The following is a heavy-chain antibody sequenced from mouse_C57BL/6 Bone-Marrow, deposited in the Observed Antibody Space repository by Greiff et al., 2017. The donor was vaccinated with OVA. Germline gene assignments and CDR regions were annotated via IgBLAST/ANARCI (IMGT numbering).Heavy chain of an antibody. CDR3: GVLYYFDY. CDR2: INPSTGGT. J-gene: IGHJ2*01. CDR1: GYSFTGYY. Sequence: EVQRVESGPELVKPGASVKISCKASGYSFTGYYMNWVKQSPEKSLEWIGEINPSTGGTTYNQKFKAKATLTVDKSSSTAYMQLKSLTSEDSAVYYCGVLYYFDYWGQGTTLTVSS. V-gene: IGHV1-42*01.